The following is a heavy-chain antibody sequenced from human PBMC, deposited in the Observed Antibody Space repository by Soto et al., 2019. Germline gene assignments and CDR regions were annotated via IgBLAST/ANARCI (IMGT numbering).Heavy chain of an antibody. CDR2: IIPILGIA. CDR1: GGTFSSYT. V-gene: IGHV1-69*02. Sequence: ASVKVSCKASGGTFSSYTISWVRQAPGQGLEWMGRIIPILGIANYAQKFQGRVTITADKSTSTAYMELSSLRSEDTAVYYCATHVLRFLEWRAGFDYWGQGTLVTVSS. D-gene: IGHD3-3*01. J-gene: IGHJ4*02. CDR3: ATHVLRFLEWRAGFDY.